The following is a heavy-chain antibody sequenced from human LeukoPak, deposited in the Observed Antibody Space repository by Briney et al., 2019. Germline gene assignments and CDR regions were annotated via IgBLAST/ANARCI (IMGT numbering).Heavy chain of an antibody. J-gene: IGHJ4*02. D-gene: IGHD3-22*01. CDR2: ISWNSGSI. V-gene: IGHV3-9*01. CDR3: AKSLYSSGYCSDY. Sequence: GGSLRLSCAASGFTFTGYYMSWIRQAPGKGLEWVSGISWNSGSIGYADSVKGRFTISRDNAKNSLYLQMNSLRAEDTALYYCAKSLYSSGYCSDYWGQGTLVTVSS. CDR1: GFTFTGYY.